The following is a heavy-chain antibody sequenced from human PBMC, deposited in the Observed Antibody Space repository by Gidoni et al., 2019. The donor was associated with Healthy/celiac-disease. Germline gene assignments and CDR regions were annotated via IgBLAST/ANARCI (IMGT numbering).Heavy chain of an antibody. D-gene: IGHD6-13*01. CDR2: IYWDDDK. CDR1: GLSLSTSGVG. Sequence: QITLKESGPTLVKPTQTLTLTCTFPGLSLSTSGVGVGWIRQPPGKALEWLALIYWDDDKRYSPSLKSRLTITKDTSKNQVVLTMTNMDPVDTATYYCAHRLKAAAPGDAFDIWGQGTMVTVSS. CDR3: AHRLKAAAPGDAFDI. V-gene: IGHV2-5*02. J-gene: IGHJ3*02.